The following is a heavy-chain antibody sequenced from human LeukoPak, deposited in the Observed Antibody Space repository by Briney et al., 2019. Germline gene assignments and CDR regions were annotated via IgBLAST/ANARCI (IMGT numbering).Heavy chain of an antibody. D-gene: IGHD3-10*01. V-gene: IGHV1-24*01. CDR3: ATAGPLRFGDFVSHS. Sequence: GASVTVSCKVSGHTLTELSMNWVRQGPGGGLGWMGGFDPEEGETLYAQKFQGRVTMTDDTSTDTAYMELRSLRSEDTAVYYCATAGPLRFGDFVSHSWGQGTLVTVSS. CDR2: FDPEEGET. J-gene: IGHJ4*02. CDR1: GHTLTELS.